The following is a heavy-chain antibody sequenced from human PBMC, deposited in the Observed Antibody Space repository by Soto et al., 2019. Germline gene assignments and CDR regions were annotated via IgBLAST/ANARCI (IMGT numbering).Heavy chain of an antibody. CDR3: ARDRISGGQSSDAFDI. D-gene: IGHD6-19*01. Sequence: GASVKVSCKASGGTFSSYAISWVRQAPGQGLEWMGGIIPIFGTANYAQKFQGRVTITADESTSTAYMELSSLRSEDTAVYYCARDRISGGQSSDAFDIWDQGTMVTVSS. V-gene: IGHV1-69*13. CDR2: IIPIFGTA. J-gene: IGHJ3*02. CDR1: GGTFSSYA.